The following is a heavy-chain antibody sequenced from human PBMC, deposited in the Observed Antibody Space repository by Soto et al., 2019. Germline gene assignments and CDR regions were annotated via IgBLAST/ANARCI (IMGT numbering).Heavy chain of an antibody. D-gene: IGHD3-9*01. CDR1: GFGFDITW. CDR2: IYPGDSDT. J-gene: IGHJ5*02. Sequence: PGESLKISCKGSGFGFDITWLAWLRQVPGKGLEWVGIIYPGDSDTRYSPSLEGRVTLSVDKSITTAYLHWTSLKESDTATYYCAKFPRYFDRTGYLDACGQGTSVNVST. V-gene: IGHV5-51*01. CDR3: AKFPRYFDRTGYLDA.